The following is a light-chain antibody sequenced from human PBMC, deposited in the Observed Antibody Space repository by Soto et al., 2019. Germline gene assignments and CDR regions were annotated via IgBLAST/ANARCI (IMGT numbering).Light chain of an antibody. CDR3: QQYNRPYT. CDR1: QNINNW. CDR2: KAS. V-gene: IGKV1-5*03. Sequence: DIQMTQSPSTLSASVGDRVTITCRASQNINNWLAWYQQKPGKAPKLLIYKASSLESGVRSRFSGSGSGTEFTLTISRLQTDDFETYYCQQYNRPYTFGQGTKLEIK. J-gene: IGKJ2*01.